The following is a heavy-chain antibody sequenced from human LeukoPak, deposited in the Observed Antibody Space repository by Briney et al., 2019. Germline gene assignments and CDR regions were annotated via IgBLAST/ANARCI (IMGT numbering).Heavy chain of an antibody. D-gene: IGHD2-8*01. J-gene: IGHJ4*02. CDR2: ISYDGSSK. CDR3: AKGQMGPYYFDY. V-gene: IGHV3-30*18. Sequence: GGSLRLSCAASGFTFSSYGMHWVRQAPGKGLEWVAAISYDGSSKYYADSVKGRFTISRDNSKNTLYLQMNSLRAEDTAVYYCAKGQMGPYYFDYWGQGTLVTVSS. CDR1: GFTFSSYG.